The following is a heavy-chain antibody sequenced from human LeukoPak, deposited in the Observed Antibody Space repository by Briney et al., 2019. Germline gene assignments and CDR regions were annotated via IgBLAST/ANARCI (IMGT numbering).Heavy chain of an antibody. CDR3: ARRSRGSLSNSIAPADDY. J-gene: IGHJ4*02. CDR2: IIPILDIA. CDR1: GGTFSSYT. D-gene: IGHD6-13*01. V-gene: IGHV1-69*02. Sequence: SVKVSCKASGGTFSSYTINWVRQAPGQGLEWMGRIIPILDIATYAQKFQGRVTITADTSTSTAYMHLSGLKSEDTAVYYCARRSRGSLSNSIAPADDYWGQGTLVTVSS.